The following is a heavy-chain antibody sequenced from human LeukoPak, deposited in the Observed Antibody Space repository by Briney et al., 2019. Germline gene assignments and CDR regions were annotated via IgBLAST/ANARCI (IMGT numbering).Heavy chain of an antibody. CDR1: GFTVSSNY. J-gene: IGHJ4*02. CDR2: IYSGGST. V-gene: IGHV3-53*01. CDR3: AKDDWFGDPHGGH. D-gene: IGHD3-10*01. Sequence: TGGSLRLSCAVSGFTVSSNYMSWVRQAPGKGLEWVSVIYSGGSTYYADSVKGRFTISRDNSKNTLYLQMNSLRAEDTAVYYCAKDDWFGDPHGGHWGQGTLVTVSS.